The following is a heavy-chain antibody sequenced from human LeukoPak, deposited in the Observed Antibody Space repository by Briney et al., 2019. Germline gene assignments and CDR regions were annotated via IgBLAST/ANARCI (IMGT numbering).Heavy chain of an antibody. CDR2: IDPSDSYT. Sequence: GESLKIPCKGSGYSFTSYWISWVRQMPGKGLEWMGRIDPSDSYTNYSPSFQGHVTISTDKSISTAYLQWSSLKASDTAIYYCARRRYSNTWFDYWGQGTLVTVSS. CDR1: GYSFTSYW. D-gene: IGHD6-13*01. V-gene: IGHV5-10-1*01. J-gene: IGHJ4*02. CDR3: ARRRYSNTWFDY.